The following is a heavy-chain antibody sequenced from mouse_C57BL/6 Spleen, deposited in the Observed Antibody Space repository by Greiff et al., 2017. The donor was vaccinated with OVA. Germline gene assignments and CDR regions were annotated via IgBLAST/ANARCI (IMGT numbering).Heavy chain of an antibody. V-gene: IGHV1-9*01. CDR1: GYTFTGYW. Sequence: QVQLQQSGAELMKPGASVKLSCKATGYTFTGYWIEWVKQRPGHGLEWIGEILPGGGSTNYNEKFKGKATFTADTSSNTAYMQLSSLTTEDSAIYYCAGYPYYSGSSYWYFDVWGTGTTVTVSS. CDR3: AGYPYYSGSSYWYFDV. D-gene: IGHD1-1*01. J-gene: IGHJ1*03. CDR2: ILPGGGST.